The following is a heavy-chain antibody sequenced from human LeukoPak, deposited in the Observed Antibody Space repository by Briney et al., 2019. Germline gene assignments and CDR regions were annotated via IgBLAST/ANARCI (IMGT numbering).Heavy chain of an antibody. D-gene: IGHD1-26*01. CDR2: IYSDGSST. J-gene: IGHJ4*02. V-gene: IGHV3-74*01. CDR1: GFTFSSYW. CDR3: ARVLDGVGATRSFDY. Sequence: GGSLRLSCAASGFTFSSYWMHWVRQAPGKGLVWVSRIYSDGSSTSYADSVKGRFTISRDNAKNTLYLQMNSLRAEDTAVYYCARVLDGVGATRSFDYWGQGTLVTVSS.